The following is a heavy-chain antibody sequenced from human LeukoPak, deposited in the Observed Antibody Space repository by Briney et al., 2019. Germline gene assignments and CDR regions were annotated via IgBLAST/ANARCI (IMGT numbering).Heavy chain of an antibody. D-gene: IGHD3-16*01. V-gene: IGHV4-4*07. CDR2: IYTSGST. CDR1: GGSISSYY. J-gene: IGHJ6*03. Sequence: PSETLSLTCTVPGGSISSYYWSWIRQPAGKGLEWIGRIYTSGSTNYNPSLKSRVTMSVDTSKNQFSLKLSSVTAADTAVYYCARDWASYYYYYYMDVWGKGTTVTVSS. CDR3: ARDWASYYYYYYMDV.